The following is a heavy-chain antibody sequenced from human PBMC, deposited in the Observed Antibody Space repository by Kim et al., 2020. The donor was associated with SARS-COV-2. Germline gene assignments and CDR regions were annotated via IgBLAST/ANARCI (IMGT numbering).Heavy chain of an antibody. CDR3: ARVFGVIDY. CDR2: ISRTGYAS. J-gene: IGHJ4*02. D-gene: IGHD3-3*01. Sequence: GGSLRLSCAASGFTFNNYAMSWVRQGPGKGLEWVSGISRTGYASDYADSVRGRFIISRDSSKNTLYLQMSSVTAEDTAVYYCARVFGVIDYWGRGTQVTVST. CDR1: GFTFNNYA. V-gene: IGHV3-23*01.